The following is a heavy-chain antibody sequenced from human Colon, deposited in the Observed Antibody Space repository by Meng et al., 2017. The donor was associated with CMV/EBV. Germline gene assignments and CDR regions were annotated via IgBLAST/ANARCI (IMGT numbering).Heavy chain of an antibody. V-gene: IGHV3-21*01. D-gene: IGHD1-26*01. J-gene: IGHJ4*02. CDR3: AREEPAVTADSGSYGIDY. CDR1: GFTFSGYT. CDR2: ISSSSTYI. Sequence: ESLMISRAAPGFTFSGYTMNWVRQAPGKGLEWVSSISSSSTYIYYADPVKGRLTISRDNAKNSLHLQMNSLRAEDTAGYYCAREEPAVTADSGSYGIDYWGQGTLVTVSS.